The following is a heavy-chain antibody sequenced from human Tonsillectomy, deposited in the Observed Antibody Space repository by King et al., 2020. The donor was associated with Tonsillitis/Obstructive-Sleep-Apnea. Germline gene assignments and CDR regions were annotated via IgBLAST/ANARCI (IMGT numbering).Heavy chain of an antibody. J-gene: IGHJ4*02. D-gene: IGHD4-23*01. CDR1: GFTFSSYW. V-gene: IGHV3-7*04. CDR3: ARDDHGGNSNY. CDR2: IKQDGSEK. Sequence: VQLVESGGGLVQPGGSLRLSCAASGFTFSSYWMSLVRQAPGKGLEWVANIKQDGSEKYYVDSVKGRFTISRDNAKNSLYLQMHSLRAEDTAVYYCARDDHGGNSNYWGQGTLVTVSS.